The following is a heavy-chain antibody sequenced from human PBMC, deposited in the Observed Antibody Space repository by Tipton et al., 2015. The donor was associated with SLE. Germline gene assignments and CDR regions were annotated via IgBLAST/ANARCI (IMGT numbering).Heavy chain of an antibody. CDR3: ASGTWPNWNPDY. CDR1: GFTFSDYY. Sequence: GSLRLSCAASGFTFSDYYMSWIRQAPGKGLEWVSYISSSGSTVYYADSVKGRFTISRDNAKNSLYLQMNSLRAEDTAVYYCASGTWPNWNPDYWGQGTLVTVSS. J-gene: IGHJ4*02. V-gene: IGHV3-11*01. CDR2: ISSSGSTV. D-gene: IGHD1-1*01.